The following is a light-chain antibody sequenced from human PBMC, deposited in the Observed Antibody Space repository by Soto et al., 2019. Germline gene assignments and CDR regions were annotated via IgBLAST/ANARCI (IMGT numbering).Light chain of an antibody. J-gene: IGKJ1*01. CDR1: QSIGTY. CDR3: QQSYSTPRT. V-gene: IGKV1-39*01. Sequence: DIAMTQSPSSLSASEGDRVTITCRAGQSIGTYLNWYQQQPGRAPKLLIYAASSLQTGVPSRFSGSGSGTDFTLTISSLQPEDFATYYCQQSYSTPRTFGQGTKVDIK. CDR2: AAS.